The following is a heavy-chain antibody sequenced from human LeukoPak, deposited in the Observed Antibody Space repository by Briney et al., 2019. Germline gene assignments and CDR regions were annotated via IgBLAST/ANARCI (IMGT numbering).Heavy chain of an antibody. Sequence: GRSLRLSCAASGFTFSSYGMHWVRQAPGKGLEWVAVIWYDGSNKYYADSVKGRFTISRDNSKNTLYLQMNSLRAEDTAVYYCAKRNDFWSGYLNYWGQGTLVTVSS. CDR1: GFTFSSYG. CDR3: AKRNDFWSGYLNY. V-gene: IGHV3-33*06. D-gene: IGHD3-3*01. J-gene: IGHJ4*02. CDR2: IWYDGSNK.